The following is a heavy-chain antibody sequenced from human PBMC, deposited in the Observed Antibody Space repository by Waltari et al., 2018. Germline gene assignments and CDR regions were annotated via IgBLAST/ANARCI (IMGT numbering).Heavy chain of an antibody. CDR2: IKYDGRAT. CDR1: GFRFSAYW. D-gene: IGHD2-2*01. V-gene: IGHV3-7*03. Sequence: EVQLTESGGGLVQPGGSLRLSCAASGFRFSAYWMTWVRQAPGKGLEWVANIKYDGRATYHADSVNGRFSISRDNAKNSLYLQMNSVSAEDTAIYYCARGSPGYVRVWDSWGQGTMVTVSS. CDR3: ARGSPGYVRVWDS. J-gene: IGHJ4*02.